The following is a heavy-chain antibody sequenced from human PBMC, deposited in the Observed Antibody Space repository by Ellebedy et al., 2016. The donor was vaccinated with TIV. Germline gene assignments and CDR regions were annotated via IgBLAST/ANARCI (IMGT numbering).Heavy chain of an antibody. V-gene: IGHV4-39*07. CDR2: IYSSGST. CDR3: ARGPAIDAFDI. CDR1: GGSIRSRYNY. D-gene: IGHD2-2*01. J-gene: IGHJ3*02. Sequence: SETLSLXXTVSGGSIRSRYNYWVWIRQPPGKGLEWIGIIYSSGSTHYNAFLKSRLTISSDTSKNQFSLKLTSLTAADTAVYYCARGPAIDAFDIWGQGTMVTVSS.